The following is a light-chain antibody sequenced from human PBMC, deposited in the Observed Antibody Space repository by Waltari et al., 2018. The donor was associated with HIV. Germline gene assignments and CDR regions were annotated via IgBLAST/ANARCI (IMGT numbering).Light chain of an antibody. CDR2: DVS. J-gene: IGLJ2*01. CDR3: CTYAASNVI. CDR1: RTDVRHFNF. V-gene: IGLV2-11*01. Sequence: QSALTPPRSVVGSPGPAAPALCPPTRTDVRHFNFPPWYQHLPGKAPKLVIYDVSKRPSGVPDRFSGSKSGNTASLTISGLQAEDEADYYCCTYAASNVIFGGGTKLTVL.